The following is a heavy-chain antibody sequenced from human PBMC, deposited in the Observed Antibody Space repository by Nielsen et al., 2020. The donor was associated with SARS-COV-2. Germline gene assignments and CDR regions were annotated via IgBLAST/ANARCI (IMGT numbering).Heavy chain of an antibody. V-gene: IGHV4-39*07. Sequence: SETLSLICTVSGSSISSSSYYWDWIRQPPGKGLEWIGSIYYSGSTYYNPSLKSRVTISVDTSKNQFSLKLSSVTAADTAVYYCAQRFGEPYGMDVWGQGTTVTVSS. CDR3: AQRFGEPYGMDV. CDR2: IYYSGST. D-gene: IGHD3-10*01. J-gene: IGHJ6*02. CDR1: GSSISSSSYY.